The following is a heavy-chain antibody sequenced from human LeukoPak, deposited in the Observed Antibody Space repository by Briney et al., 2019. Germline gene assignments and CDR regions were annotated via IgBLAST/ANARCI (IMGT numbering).Heavy chain of an antibody. CDR3: ARVPYYGSGSYHYYYYMDV. Sequence: GGSLRLSCAASGFTFSSYDMHWVRQATGKGLEWVSAIGTVGDTYYPGSVKGRFTISRENAKNSLYLQMNSLRAGDTAVYYCARVPYYGSGSYHYYYYMDVWGKGTTVTVSS. V-gene: IGHV3-13*01. CDR2: IGTVGDT. D-gene: IGHD3-10*01. CDR1: GFTFSSYD. J-gene: IGHJ6*03.